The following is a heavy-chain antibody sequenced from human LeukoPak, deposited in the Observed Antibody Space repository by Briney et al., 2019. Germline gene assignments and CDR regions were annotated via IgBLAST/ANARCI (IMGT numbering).Heavy chain of an antibody. CDR3: AKMNTMIVVVKYYFDY. V-gene: IGHV3-23*01. J-gene: IGHJ4*02. CDR1: GFTFSSYA. Sequence: GGSLRLSCAASGFTFSSYAMSWVRQAPGKGLEWVSAISGSGGSTYYADSVKGRFTISRDNSKNTLYLQKNSLRAEDTAVYYCAKMNTMIVVVKYYFDYWGQGTLVTVSS. CDR2: ISGSGGST. D-gene: IGHD3-22*01.